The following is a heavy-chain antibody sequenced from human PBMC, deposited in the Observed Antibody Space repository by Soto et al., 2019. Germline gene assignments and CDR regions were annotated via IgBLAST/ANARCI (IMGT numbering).Heavy chain of an antibody. D-gene: IGHD6-13*01. Sequence: SETLSLTCAVYGGSFSGYYWSWIRQPPGKGLEWIGEINHSGSTNYNPSLKSRVTISVDTSKNQFSLKLSSVTAADTAVYYCARDLAAVPRAFDYWGRGTLVTV. CDR1: GGSFSGYY. CDR2: INHSGST. J-gene: IGHJ4*02. CDR3: ARDLAAVPRAFDY. V-gene: IGHV4-34*01.